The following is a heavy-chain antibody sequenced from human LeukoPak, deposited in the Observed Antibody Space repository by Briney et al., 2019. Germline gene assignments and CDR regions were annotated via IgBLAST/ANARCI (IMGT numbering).Heavy chain of an antibody. CDR1: GYTFTGYY. CDR2: INPNTGGT. V-gene: IGHV1-2*02. J-gene: IGHJ5*02. D-gene: IGHD3-10*01. CDR3: ARDGSGFTMVRGGPWFDP. Sequence: ASVKVSCKASGYTFTGYYMHWVRQAPGQGLECMGWINPNTGGTNYAQKFQGRVTMTRDTSISTAYMELSRLRSDDTAVYYCARDGSGFTMVRGGPWFDPWGQGTLVTVSS.